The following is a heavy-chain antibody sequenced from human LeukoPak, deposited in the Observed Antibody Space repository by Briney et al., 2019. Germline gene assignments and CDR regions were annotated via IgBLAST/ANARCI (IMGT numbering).Heavy chain of an antibody. J-gene: IGHJ5*02. CDR1: GYSISSGYY. V-gene: IGHV4-38-2*02. CDR3: ARDFLRGLVNWFDP. CDR2: IYHSGST. Sequence: SETLSLTCTVSGYSISSGYYWGWIRQPPGKGLEWIRSIYHSGSTYYNPSRKSQVTISVDTSKNQFSLKLSSVTAADTAVYDCARDFLRGLVNWFDPCGQGTLVTVSS. D-gene: IGHD4-17*01.